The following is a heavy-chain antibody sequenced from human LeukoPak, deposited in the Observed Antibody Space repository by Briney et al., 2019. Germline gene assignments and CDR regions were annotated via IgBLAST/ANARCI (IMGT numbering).Heavy chain of an antibody. CDR1: GGTFSSYA. J-gene: IGHJ4*02. CDR2: IIPILGIA. CDR3: ARDHDYDSSGQYYFDY. V-gene: IGHV1-69*04. D-gene: IGHD3-22*01. Sequence: SVKVSCKASGGTFSSYAIIWVRQAPGQGLEWMGRIIPILGIANYAQKFQGRVTITADKSTSTAYMELSSLRSEDTAVYYCARDHDYDSSGQYYFDYWGQGTLVTVSS.